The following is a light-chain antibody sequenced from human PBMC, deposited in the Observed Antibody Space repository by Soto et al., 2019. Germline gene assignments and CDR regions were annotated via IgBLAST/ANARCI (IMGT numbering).Light chain of an antibody. J-gene: IGLJ2*01. V-gene: IGLV2-14*01. CDR2: DVN. Sequence: QSALTQPASVSGSPGQSITLSCTGTSSDIGGYDYVSWYQRHPGKAPKLIIYDVNNRPSGVSNRFSASKSGNTASLTISGLKAEDEADYYCTSYAGGSSHVVFGGGTKVTVL. CDR3: TSYAGGSSHVV. CDR1: SSDIGGYDY.